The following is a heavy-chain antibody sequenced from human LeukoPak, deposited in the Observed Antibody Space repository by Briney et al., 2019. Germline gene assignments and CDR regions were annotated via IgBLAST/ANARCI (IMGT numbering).Heavy chain of an antibody. Sequence: GGSLRLACAASGFTFSSYSMNWVRQAPGKGLEWVSSISSSSSYRYYADSVKGRFNISRDNAKNSLYLQMNSLRAEDTAVYYCARDGXGSXSXXSXDYWGQGTLVTVSS. J-gene: IGHJ4*02. D-gene: IGHD3-10*01. CDR2: ISSSSSYR. CDR1: GFTFSSYS. V-gene: IGHV3-21*06. CDR3: ARDGXGSXSXXSXDY.